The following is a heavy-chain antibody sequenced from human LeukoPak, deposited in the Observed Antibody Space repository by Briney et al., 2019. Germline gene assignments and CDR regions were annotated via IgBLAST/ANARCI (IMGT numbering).Heavy chain of an antibody. V-gene: IGHV3-23*01. CDR3: ARGGGNSVWFYYLDY. J-gene: IGHJ4*02. CDR1: GFTFSSYA. CDR2: ISGSGGST. Sequence: GGSLRLSCAASGFTFSSYAMSWVRQAPGKGLEWVSAISGSGGSTYYADSVKGRFTISRDNSKNTLYLQMNSLRAEDTAVYYCARGGGNSVWFYYLDYWGQGTLVTASS. D-gene: IGHD6-19*01.